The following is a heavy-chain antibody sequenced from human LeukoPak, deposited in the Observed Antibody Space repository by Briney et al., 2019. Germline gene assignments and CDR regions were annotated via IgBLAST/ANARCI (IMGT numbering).Heavy chain of an antibody. CDR1: GGTFSSYA. V-gene: IGHV1-69*05. Sequence: SVKVSCKASGGTFSSYAISWVRQAPGQGLEWMGGIIPIFGTANYAQKFQGRVTITTDESTSTAYMELSSLRSEDTAVYYCARSTMVRGAHQAFDIWGQGTMVTVSS. CDR3: ARSTMVRGAHQAFDI. D-gene: IGHD3-10*01. J-gene: IGHJ3*02. CDR2: IIPIFGTA.